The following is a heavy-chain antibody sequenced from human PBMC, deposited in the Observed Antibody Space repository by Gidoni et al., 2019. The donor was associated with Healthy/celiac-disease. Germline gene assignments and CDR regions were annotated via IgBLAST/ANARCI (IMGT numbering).Heavy chain of an antibody. V-gene: IGHV4-30-2*01. J-gene: IGHJ6*02. CDR1: GGSISSGGYS. CDR2: IYHSGST. Sequence: QLQLQESGSGLVKPSQTLSLTCAVSGGSISSGGYSWSWLRPPPGKGLEWIGYIYHSGSTYYNPSLKSRVTISVDRSKNQFSLKLSSVTAADTAVYYCARGFAVPAANYYYYYGMDVWGQGTTVTVSS. D-gene: IGHD2-2*01. CDR3: ARGFAVPAANYYYYYGMDV.